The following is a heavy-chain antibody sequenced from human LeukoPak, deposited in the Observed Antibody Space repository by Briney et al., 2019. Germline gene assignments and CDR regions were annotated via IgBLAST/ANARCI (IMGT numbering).Heavy chain of an antibody. CDR2: IYYSGSA. D-gene: IGHD3-3*01. CDR3: ARATYDFWSGTRSYYFDY. CDR1: GGSISSYY. Sequence: SETLSLTCTVSGGSISSYYWSWIRQPPGKGLEWIGYIYYSGSANYNPSLKSRVTISVDTSKNQFSLKLSSVTAADTAVYYCARATYDFWSGTRSYYFDYWGQGTLVTVSS. J-gene: IGHJ4*02. V-gene: IGHV4-59*01.